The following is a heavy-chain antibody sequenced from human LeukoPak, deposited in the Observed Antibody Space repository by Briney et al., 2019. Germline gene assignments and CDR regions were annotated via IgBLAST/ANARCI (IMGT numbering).Heavy chain of an antibody. CDR3: ARGALKSGFDI. CDR2: TYYRSKWYN. J-gene: IGHJ3*02. CDR1: RDSVSSNSAI. Sequence: SQTLSLTCAISRDSVSSNSAIWNWIRQSPSRGLEWLGRTYYRSKWYNDYAVSVKSRITINPDTSKNQFSLQVNSVTPEDTAVYYCARGALKSGFDIWGQGTMVTVSS. V-gene: IGHV6-1*01.